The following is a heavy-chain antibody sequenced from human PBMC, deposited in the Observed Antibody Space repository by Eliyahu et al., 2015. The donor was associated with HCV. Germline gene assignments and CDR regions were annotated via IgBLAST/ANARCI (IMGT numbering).Heavy chain of an antibody. CDR1: GFTFSNYA. D-gene: IGHD4-11*01. V-gene: IGHV3-23*03. CDR2: IYSGGGGT. J-gene: IGHJ4*02. Sequence: EVQLLESGGGLVQPGGSLRLSCXASGFTFSNYAMSWVRQAPGQGLEWVSVIYSGGGGTSYADAVKGRFTISRDNSKNTLYLQMNSLRAEDTAVYYCAKGEGYSNYLFDYWGQGTLVTVSS. CDR3: AKGEGYSNYLFDY.